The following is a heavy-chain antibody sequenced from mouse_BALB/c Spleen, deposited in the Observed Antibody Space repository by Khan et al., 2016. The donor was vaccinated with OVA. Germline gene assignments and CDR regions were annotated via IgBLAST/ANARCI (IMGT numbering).Heavy chain of an antibody. CDR2: INTYTGAP. J-gene: IGHJ4*01. CDR3: ARVGYNGTMDS. Sequence: QIQLVQSGPELKKPGETVQISCKTSGFTFTNYGMNWVKQAPGKGLKWMGWINTYTGAPTFADDFKGRFAFSLETSASTAYLQINSLKNEDTATYFGARVGYNGTMDSWGQGTSVTVSS. D-gene: IGHD2-2*01. CDR1: GFTFTNYG. V-gene: IGHV9-3-1*01.